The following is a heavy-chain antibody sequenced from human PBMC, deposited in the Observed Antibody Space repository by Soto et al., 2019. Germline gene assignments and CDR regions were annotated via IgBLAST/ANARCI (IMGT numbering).Heavy chain of an antibody. D-gene: IGHD2-21*02. J-gene: IGHJ6*02. Sequence: ASVKVSCKASGYTFTSYGISWVRQAPGQGLEWMGWISAYNGNTNYAQKLQGRVTMTTDTSTSTAYMELRSLRSDDTAVYYCARVDCGGDCYAYYYYYGMDAWGQGTTVTVSS. CDR3: ARVDCGGDCYAYYYYYGMDA. V-gene: IGHV1-18*04. CDR2: ISAYNGNT. CDR1: GYTFTSYG.